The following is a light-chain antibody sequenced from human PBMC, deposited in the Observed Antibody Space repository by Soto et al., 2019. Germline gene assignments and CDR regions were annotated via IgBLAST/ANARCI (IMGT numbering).Light chain of an antibody. CDR3: AAWDGSLSGWV. CDR1: GSNIVTNY. Sequence: QSVLTQPPSASGTPGQRVTISCSGSGSNIVTNYVYWFHQLPGTAPKLLIYMNNQRPSGVPDRFSGSKSGTSASLGISGLRSEDEADYYCAAWDGSLSGWVFGGGTKVTVL. J-gene: IGLJ3*02. CDR2: MNN. V-gene: IGLV1-47*01.